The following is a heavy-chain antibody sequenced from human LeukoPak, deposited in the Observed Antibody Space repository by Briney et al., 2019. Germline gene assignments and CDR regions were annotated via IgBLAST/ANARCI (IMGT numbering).Heavy chain of an antibody. CDR1: GDSIDSYY. D-gene: IGHD5-12*01. J-gene: IGHJ4*02. Sequence: SETLSLTCTVSGDSIDSYYWSCIRQPPGKGLEWIGYIYYRENTSYNPFLKSRVTISVDTSKNQYSLKLNYVTAADTAVYYCARLPRYGGYDHFDYWGQGILVIVFS. CDR2: IYYRENT. CDR3: ARLPRYGGYDHFDY. V-gene: IGHV4-59*12.